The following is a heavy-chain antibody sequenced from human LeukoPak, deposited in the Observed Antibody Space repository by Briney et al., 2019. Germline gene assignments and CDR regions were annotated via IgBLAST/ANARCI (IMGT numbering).Heavy chain of an antibody. CDR1: GGSISSYY. V-gene: IGHV4-59*08. Sequence: SETLSLTCTVSGGSISSYYWSWFRQPPGKGLEWIGYIYYSGSTNDNPSLKSRVTISVDTSKNQFSLDLSSVTAADTAVYYCARHVAMIRGADAFDIWGQGTKVTVSS. CDR3: ARHVAMIRGADAFDI. CDR2: IYYSGST. J-gene: IGHJ3*02. D-gene: IGHD3-10*01.